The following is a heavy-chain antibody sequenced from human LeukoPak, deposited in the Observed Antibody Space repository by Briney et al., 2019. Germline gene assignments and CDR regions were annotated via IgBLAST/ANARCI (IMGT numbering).Heavy chain of an antibody. D-gene: IGHD3-16*01. J-gene: IGHJ4*02. CDR3: ARGERLGGDY. CDR1: GGSISSYC. V-gene: IGHV4-59*01. CDR2: VFYSGST. Sequence: SETLSLTCTVSGGSISSYCWSWIRQPTGKGLEWIGYVFYSGSTNYNPSLKSRVTILVDTSKNQFSLKLKSVTAADTAVYYCARGERLGGDYWGQGTLVTVSA.